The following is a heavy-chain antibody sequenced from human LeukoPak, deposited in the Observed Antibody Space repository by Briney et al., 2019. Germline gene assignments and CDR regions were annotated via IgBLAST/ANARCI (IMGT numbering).Heavy chain of an antibody. V-gene: IGHV3-30*04. CDR1: RFTFISYA. D-gene: IGHD4-17*01. J-gene: IGHJ3*02. CDR2: ISFHGTDS. Sequence: GGSLRLSCAASRFTFISYAIHWVRQAPGKGLEWVAVISFHGTDSFYADSVKGRFTISRDNSKNTLYLQMSSLRADDTAVYYCASPRAPVTRISSFDIWGQGTLVTVSS. CDR3: ASPRAPVTRISSFDI.